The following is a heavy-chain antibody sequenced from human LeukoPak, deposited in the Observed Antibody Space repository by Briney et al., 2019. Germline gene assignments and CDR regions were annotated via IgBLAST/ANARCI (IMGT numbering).Heavy chain of an antibody. CDR2: ISHSGST. D-gene: IGHD1-26*01. V-gene: IGHV4-34*01. CDR3: EPLGVGATDY. CDR1: GGSFSGYY. J-gene: IGHJ4*02. Sequence: SETLSLTCAVYGGSFSGYYWSWIRQPPGKGLEWIGEISHSGSTNYNPSLKSRVTISVDTSKNQFSLKLSSVTAADTAVYYCEPLGVGATDYWGQGTLVTVSS.